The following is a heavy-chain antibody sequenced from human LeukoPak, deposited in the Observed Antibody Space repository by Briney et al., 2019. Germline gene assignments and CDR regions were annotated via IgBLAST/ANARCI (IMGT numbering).Heavy chain of an antibody. CDR1: GGSISSYY. D-gene: IGHD3-3*01. J-gene: IGHJ6*02. CDR2: IYYSGST. Sequence: SETLSLTCTVSGGSISSYYWSWIRQPPGKGLEWIGYIYYSGSTNYNPSLKSRVTISVDTSKNQFSLKLSSVTAADTAVYYCARTVRSGYYSYYYYGMDVWGQGTTVTVSS. CDR3: ARTVRSGYYSYYYYGMDV. V-gene: IGHV4-59*08.